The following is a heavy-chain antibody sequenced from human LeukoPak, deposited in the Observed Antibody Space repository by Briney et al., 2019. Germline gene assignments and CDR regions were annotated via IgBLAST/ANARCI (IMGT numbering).Heavy chain of an antibody. Sequence: GGSLRLSCAASGFTFSSYSMNWVRQAPGKGLEWVSYISSSSSTIYYADSVKGRFTISRDNAKNSLYLQMNSLRAEDTAVYYCARTPGGYSSGYLYWGQGTLVTVSS. D-gene: IGHD3-22*01. CDR2: ISSSSSTI. V-gene: IGHV3-48*04. CDR1: GFTFSSYS. CDR3: ARTPGGYSSGYLY. J-gene: IGHJ4*02.